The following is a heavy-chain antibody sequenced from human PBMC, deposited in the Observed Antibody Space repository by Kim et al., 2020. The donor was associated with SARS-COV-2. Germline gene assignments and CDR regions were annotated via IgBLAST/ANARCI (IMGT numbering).Heavy chain of an antibody. Sequence: GGSLRLSCAASGFTFSSYDMHWVRQATGKGLEWVSAIGTAGDTYYPGSVKGRFTISRENAKNSLYLQMNSLRAGDTAVYYCARGRGYYDFCSGYKGGGYWFNTWGEGTLVTVST. CDR2: IGTAGDT. CDR3: ARGRGYYDFCSGYKGGGYWFNT. J-gene: IGHJ5*02. D-gene: IGHD3-3*01. CDR1: GFTFSSYD. V-gene: IGHV3-13*01.